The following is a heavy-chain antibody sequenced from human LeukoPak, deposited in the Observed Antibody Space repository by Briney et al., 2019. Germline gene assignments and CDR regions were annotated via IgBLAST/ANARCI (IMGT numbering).Heavy chain of an antibody. D-gene: IGHD2-8*01. J-gene: IGHJ4*02. Sequence: PGGSLRLSCAASGFTFSSYAMHWVRQAPGKGLEWVAVISYDGSNKYYADSVKGRFTISGDNSKNTLYLQMNSLRAEDTAVYYCARDPLGTRPGFDYWGQGTLVTVSS. CDR2: ISYDGSNK. CDR3: ARDPLGTRPGFDY. V-gene: IGHV3-30*04. CDR1: GFTFSSYA.